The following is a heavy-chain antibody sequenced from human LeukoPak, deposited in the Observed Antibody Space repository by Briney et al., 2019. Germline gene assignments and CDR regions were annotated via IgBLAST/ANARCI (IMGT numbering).Heavy chain of an antibody. CDR3: ARDWRCGYSIDL. Sequence: PWGSLRLSCAASGFSFGDYGMNWVRQAPGKGLEWVSGITWNGESTSYAESVKGRFTISRDNSRNFLYLQMNSLGADVTAVYYCARDWRCGYSIDLWGQGVLVTVSS. CDR2: ITWNGEST. D-gene: IGHD3-22*01. J-gene: IGHJ4*02. V-gene: IGHV3-20*04. CDR1: GFSFGDYG.